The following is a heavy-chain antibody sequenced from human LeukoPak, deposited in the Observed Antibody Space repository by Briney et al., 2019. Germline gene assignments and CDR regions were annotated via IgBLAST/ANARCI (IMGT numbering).Heavy chain of an antibody. CDR1: GFTFSSYA. Sequence: PGASLRLSCAASGFTFSSYAMSWVRQAPGKGLEWVSAISGSGGSTYYADSVKGRFTISRDNSKNTLYLQMSSLRAEDTAVYYCAKVIRDGYNYFDYWGQGTLVTVSS. V-gene: IGHV3-23*01. D-gene: IGHD5-24*01. CDR3: AKVIRDGYNYFDY. J-gene: IGHJ4*02. CDR2: ISGSGGST.